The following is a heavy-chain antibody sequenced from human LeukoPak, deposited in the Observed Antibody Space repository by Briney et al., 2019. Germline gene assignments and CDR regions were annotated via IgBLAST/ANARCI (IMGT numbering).Heavy chain of an antibody. Sequence: GASVKVSCKASGYTFTSYGISWVRQAPGQGLEWMGRISAYSGNTDYAQNLQGRVTMTTDTSTSTAYMELRSLRSDDTAVYYCALIPVADPGDDYWGQGTLVTVSS. J-gene: IGHJ4*02. CDR3: ALIPVADPGDDY. V-gene: IGHV1-18*01. CDR2: ISAYSGNT. D-gene: IGHD6-19*01. CDR1: GYTFTSYG.